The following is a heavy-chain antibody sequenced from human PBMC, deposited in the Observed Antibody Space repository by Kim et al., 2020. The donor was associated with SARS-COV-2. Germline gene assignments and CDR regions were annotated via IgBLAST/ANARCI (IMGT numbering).Heavy chain of an antibody. J-gene: IGHJ6*02. V-gene: IGHV3-73*01. CDR3: TTHYYDSSGPIKYGMDV. D-gene: IGHD3-22*01. Sequence: GGSLRLSCAASGFTFSGSAMHWVRQASGKGLEWVGRIRSKANSYATAYAASVKGRFTISRDDSKNTAYLQMNSLKTEDTAVYYCTTHYYDSSGPIKYGMDVWGQGTTVTVSS. CDR2: IRSKANSYAT. CDR1: GFTFSGSA.